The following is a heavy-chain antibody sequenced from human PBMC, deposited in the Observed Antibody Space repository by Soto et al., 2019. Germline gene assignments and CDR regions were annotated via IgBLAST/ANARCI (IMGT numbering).Heavy chain of an antibody. CDR3: AKAVTGKFDY. Sequence: PGGSLRLSCAASGFTFDDYAMHWVRQAPGKGLEWVSGISWNSGSIGYADSVKGRFTISRDNAKNSLYLQMNSLRAEDTALYYCAKAVTGKFDYWGQGTLVTVSS. V-gene: IGHV3-9*01. J-gene: IGHJ4*02. D-gene: IGHD1-20*01. CDR2: ISWNSGSI. CDR1: GFTFDDYA.